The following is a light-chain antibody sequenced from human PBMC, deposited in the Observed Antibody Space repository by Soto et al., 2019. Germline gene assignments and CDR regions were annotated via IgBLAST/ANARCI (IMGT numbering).Light chain of an antibody. CDR2: GAS. CDR3: QYYGSSPGT. CDR1: QSVNIY. V-gene: IGKV3D-15*02. J-gene: IGKJ1*01. Sequence: EIVMTRSPATLSVSPVEIATLSFMASQSVNIYLAWYQQKPGQAPRLLIFGASSRATGIPARFSGSGSGTDFTLTISRLEYEDFAMYYCQYYGSSPGTFGQGTKVDIK.